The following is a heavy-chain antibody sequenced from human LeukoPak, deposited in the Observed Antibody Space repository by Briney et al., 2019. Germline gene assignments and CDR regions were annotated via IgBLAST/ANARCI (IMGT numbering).Heavy chain of an antibody. CDR3: AKGSSSGWYDSFDY. CDR2: ISWNSGSI. D-gene: IGHD6-19*01. J-gene: IGHJ4*02. CDR1: GFTFDDYA. V-gene: IGHV3-9*01. Sequence: GGSLRLSCAASGFTFDDYAMHWVRQSPGKGLEWVSGISWNSGSIGYADPVKGRFTISRDNAKNSLYLQMNSLRAEDTALYYCAKGSSSGWYDSFDYWGQGTLVTVSS.